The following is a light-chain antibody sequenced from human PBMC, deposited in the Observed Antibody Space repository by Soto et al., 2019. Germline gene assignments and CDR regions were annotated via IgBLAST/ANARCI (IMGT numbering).Light chain of an antibody. CDR2: AAS. CDR1: QGIRND. V-gene: IGKV1-6*01. CDR3: LQDYNYPWT. Sequence: AIHMTESPSSLSACVADRVTITCRASQGIRNDLGWYQQKPGKAPKLLIYAASSLQSGVPSRFSGSGSGTDFTLTISCLQPEDFATYYCLQDYNYPWTFGQGGKVDIK. J-gene: IGKJ1*01.